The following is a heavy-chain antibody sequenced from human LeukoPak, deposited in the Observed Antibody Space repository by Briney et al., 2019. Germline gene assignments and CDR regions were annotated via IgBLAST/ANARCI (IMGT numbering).Heavy chain of an antibody. CDR3: ARDPSGARDY. V-gene: IGHV3-7*03. Sequence: TGGSLRLSCAASGFTFSSYWMNWVRQAPGKGLEWVANIKQDGTEKLYVDSVKGRFTISRDNAKNSLYLQMNSLRAEDTAVYYCARDPSGARDYWGQGTLVTVSS. CDR2: IKQDGTEK. D-gene: IGHD1-14*01. J-gene: IGHJ4*02. CDR1: GFTFSSYW.